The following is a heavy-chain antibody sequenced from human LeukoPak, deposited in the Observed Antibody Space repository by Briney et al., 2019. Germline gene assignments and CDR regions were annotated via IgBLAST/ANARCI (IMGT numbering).Heavy chain of an antibody. CDR2: VKQDGGEK. J-gene: IGHJ6*04. D-gene: IGHD2-15*01. CDR1: GFTFSSFW. Sequence: GGSLRLSGAASGFTFSSFWMSWVRQAPGKGLEWVANVKQDGGEKYYVDSVKGRFTISRDNAKNSLYLQMNSLRAEDTAVYYCARDQYCSGGTCYYFGLDVWGKGTTVTVSS. V-gene: IGHV3-7*03. CDR3: ARDQYCSGGTCYYFGLDV.